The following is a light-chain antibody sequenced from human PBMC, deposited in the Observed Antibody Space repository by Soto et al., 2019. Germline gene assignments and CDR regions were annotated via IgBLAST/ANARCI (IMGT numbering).Light chain of an antibody. V-gene: IGKV1-9*01. CDR2: GAS. CDR1: QGISSY. CDR3: QHLKSYPIT. Sequence: DIQLTQSPSFLSASVGDRVTITCRASQGISSYLAWYQQKPGKAPKLLIYGASTLQRGVSSRFSGSGSGTEFTLTISSLQLEDFATYYCQHLKSYPITFGQGTRLDIK. J-gene: IGKJ5*01.